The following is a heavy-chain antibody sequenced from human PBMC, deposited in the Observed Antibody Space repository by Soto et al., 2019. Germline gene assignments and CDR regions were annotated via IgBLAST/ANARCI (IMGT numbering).Heavy chain of an antibody. D-gene: IGHD6-19*01. CDR2: INHSGST. V-gene: IGHV4-34*01. CDR3: ARGTRGYSSGWYDY. CDR1: GGSFSGYY. J-gene: IGHJ4*02. Sequence: LSLTCVVYGGSFSGYYWSWIRQPPGKGLEWIGEINHSGSTNYNPSLKSRVTISVDTSKNQFSLKLSSVTAADTAVYYCARGTRGYSSGWYDYWGQGTLVTVSS.